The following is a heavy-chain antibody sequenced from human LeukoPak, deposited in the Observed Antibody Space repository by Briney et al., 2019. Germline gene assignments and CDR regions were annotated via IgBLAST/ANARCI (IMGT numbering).Heavy chain of an antibody. D-gene: IGHD3-22*01. CDR2: IIPIFGTA. CDR1: GGTFSSYA. Sequence: ASVKVSCKASGGTFSSYAISWVRQAPGQGLEWMGGIIPIFGTANYAQKFQGRVTITADESTSTAYMELRSLRSDDTAVYYCARDQKTFYYDSGGYLPFDYWGQGTLVTVSS. V-gene: IGHV1-69*13. CDR3: ARDQKTFYYDSGGYLPFDY. J-gene: IGHJ4*02.